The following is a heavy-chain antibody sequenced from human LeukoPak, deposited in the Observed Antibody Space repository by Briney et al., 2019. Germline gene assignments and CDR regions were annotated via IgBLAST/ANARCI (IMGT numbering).Heavy chain of an antibody. CDR1: GFTFSSYG. V-gene: IGHV3-30*18. CDR2: ISYDGSNK. D-gene: IGHD6-19*01. Sequence: GGSLRLSCAASGFTFSSYGMHWVRQAPGKGLEWVAVISYDGSNKYYADSVKGRFTISRDNSKNTLYPQMNSLRAEDTAVYYCAKGYSSGWYFDYWGQGTLVTVSS. J-gene: IGHJ4*02. CDR3: AKGYSSGWYFDY.